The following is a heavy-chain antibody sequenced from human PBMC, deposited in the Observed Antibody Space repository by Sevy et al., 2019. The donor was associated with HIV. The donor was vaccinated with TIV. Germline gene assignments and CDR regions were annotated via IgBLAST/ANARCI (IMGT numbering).Heavy chain of an antibody. V-gene: IGHV3-23*01. J-gene: IGHJ4*02. Sequence: GGSLRLSCAASGFTFSSYAMSWVRQAPGKGLEWVSSISTTGDNTYYADSVKGRFTISRDNSKNTLYLQMNSLRAEDTALYYCAKNRGGSGSYYCDYWDQGTLVTVSS. D-gene: IGHD3-10*01. CDR1: GFTFSSYA. CDR3: AKNRGGSGSYYCDY. CDR2: ISTTGDNT.